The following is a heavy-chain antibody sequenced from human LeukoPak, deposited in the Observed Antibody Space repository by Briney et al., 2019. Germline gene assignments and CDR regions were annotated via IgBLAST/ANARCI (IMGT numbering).Heavy chain of an antibody. CDR2: ISSSSSYI. D-gene: IGHD1-26*01. J-gene: IGHJ3*02. Sequence: GGSLRLSCAASGFTFSSYSMNWVRQAPGKGLEWVSSISSSSSYIYYADSVKGRFTISRDNAKNSLYLQMNSLRAEDTAVYYCSSFVGDYAFDIWGQGTMVTVSS. CDR1: GFTFSSYS. V-gene: IGHV3-21*01. CDR3: SSFVGDYAFDI.